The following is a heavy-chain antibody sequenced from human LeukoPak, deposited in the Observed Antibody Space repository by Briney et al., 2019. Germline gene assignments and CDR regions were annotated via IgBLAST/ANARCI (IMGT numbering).Heavy chain of an antibody. D-gene: IGHD2-2*02. Sequence: SETLSLTCAVYGGSFSGYYWSWIRQPPGKGLEWIGEINHSGSTNYNPSLKSRVTISVDTSKNQFSLKLSSVTAADTAVYYCKTVPAAAIPRGYYFDYWGQGTLVTVSS. CDR2: INHSGST. CDR3: KTVPAAAIPRGYYFDY. CDR1: GGSFSGYY. V-gene: IGHV4-34*01. J-gene: IGHJ4*02.